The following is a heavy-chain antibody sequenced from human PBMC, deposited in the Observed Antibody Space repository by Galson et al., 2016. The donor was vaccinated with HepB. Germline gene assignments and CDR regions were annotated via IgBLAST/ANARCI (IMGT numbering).Heavy chain of an antibody. CDR2: INPNNGAT. J-gene: IGHJ4*02. V-gene: IGHV1-2*06. CDR3: AKETGMVTPNPADY. D-gene: IGHD2-21*02. Sequence: SVKVSCKASGYTFTNYHIHWVRQALGHGLEWMGRINPNNGATTYAQKFQGRVTMTRDTSVATAYTELNRLTSDDTAIYYCAKETGMVTPNPADYWGQGTLVTVSS. CDR1: GYTFTNYH.